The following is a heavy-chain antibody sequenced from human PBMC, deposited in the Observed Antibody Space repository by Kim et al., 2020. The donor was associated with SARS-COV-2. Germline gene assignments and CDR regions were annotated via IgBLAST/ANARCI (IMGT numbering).Heavy chain of an antibody. J-gene: IGHJ6*02. CDR3: ARGEAAGPYYYYYYGMDV. CDR2: INPSGGST. Sequence: ASVKVSCKASGYTFTSYYMHWVRQAPGQGLEWMGIINPSGGSTSYAQKFQGRVTMTRDTSTSTVYMELSSLRSEDTAVYYCARGEAAGPYYYYYYGMDVWGQGTTVTVSS. D-gene: IGHD6-13*01. CDR1: GYTFTSYY. V-gene: IGHV1-46*01.